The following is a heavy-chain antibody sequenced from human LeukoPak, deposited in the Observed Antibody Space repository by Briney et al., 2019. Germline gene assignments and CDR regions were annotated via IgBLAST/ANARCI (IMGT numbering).Heavy chain of an antibody. CDR2: ISAYNGNT. CDR1: GYTFTSYG. J-gene: IGHJ4*02. Sequence: ASVKVSCKASGYTFTSYGISWVRQAPGQGLEWMGWISAYNGNTNYAQKLQGRVTMTTDTSTSTAYMELRSLRSDDTAVYYCAREGIEYYYDSSGYYLFDYWGRGTLVTVSS. CDR3: AREGIEYYYDSSGYYLFDY. V-gene: IGHV1-18*01. D-gene: IGHD3-22*01.